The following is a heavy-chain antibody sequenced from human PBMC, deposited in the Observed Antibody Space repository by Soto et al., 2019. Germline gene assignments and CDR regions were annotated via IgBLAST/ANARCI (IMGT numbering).Heavy chain of an antibody. D-gene: IGHD6-6*01. V-gene: IGHV1-69*08. Sequence: QVQLVQSGAEVKKPGSSVKVYCKTSGGTFSNYTISWVRQAPGQGLEWMGRIIPFLGVANYAQRFQGRSTITADTSTITVSMELSSRGSEDTAVYYCARESNYYFGMDVWGQGPPVTVAS. CDR2: IIPFLGVA. CDR1: GGTFSNYT. CDR3: ARESNYYFGMDV. J-gene: IGHJ6*02.